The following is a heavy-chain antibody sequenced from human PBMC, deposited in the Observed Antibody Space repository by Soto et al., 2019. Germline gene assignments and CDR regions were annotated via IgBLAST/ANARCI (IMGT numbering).Heavy chain of an antibody. D-gene: IGHD3-16*01. CDR3: ARDRGGDGMDV. J-gene: IGHJ6*02. CDR1: GYTFSSYG. CDR2: ISGYNGNT. V-gene: IGHV1-18*01. Sequence: QVQLVQSGAEVKKPGASVKVSCKASGYTFSSYGISWVRQAPGQGLEWIGCISGYNGNTNYAQKLQGRVTMTIDTSTRTGYKELRSLRSDHTAVYSCARDRGGDGMDVWGQGTTVTVSS.